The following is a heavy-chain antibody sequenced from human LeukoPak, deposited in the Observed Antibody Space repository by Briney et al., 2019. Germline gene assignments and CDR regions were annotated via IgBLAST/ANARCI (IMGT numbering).Heavy chain of an antibody. V-gene: IGHV1-18*01. CDR3: ARDPPIDNMVRGEVDV. CDR1: GYSFVLYG. J-gene: IGHJ6*04. CDR2: ISGSTGDT. D-gene: IGHD3-10*01. Sequence: ASVKVSCKASGYSFVLYGISWVRQAPGEGPEWMGWISGSTGDTNYAQKFQGRVTMTADTSTSTAYMELSRLRSDDTAVYYCARDPPIDNMVRGEVDVWGKGTTVTVSS.